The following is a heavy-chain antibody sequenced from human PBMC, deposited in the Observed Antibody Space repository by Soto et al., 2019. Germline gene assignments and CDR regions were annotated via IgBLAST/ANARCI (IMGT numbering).Heavy chain of an antibody. Sequence: SETLSPTCTVPDGSIRSYYWSWIRQPPGKGLEWIGYICYSGSTNYNPSLKSRVTISVDTSKNQFSLRLSSVTAADTAVYYCARVMGSSGYFAHDYWGQGTLVTVSS. D-gene: IGHD3-22*01. CDR2: ICYSGST. CDR3: ARVMGSSGYFAHDY. V-gene: IGHV4-59*01. J-gene: IGHJ4*02. CDR1: DGSIRSYY.